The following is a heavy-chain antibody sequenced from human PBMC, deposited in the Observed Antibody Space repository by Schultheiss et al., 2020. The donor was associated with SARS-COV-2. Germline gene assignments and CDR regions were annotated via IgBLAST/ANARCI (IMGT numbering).Heavy chain of an antibody. CDR2: INSDGSST. D-gene: IGHD2-21*02. V-gene: IGHV3-74*01. CDR1: GFTFSTHW. Sequence: GGSLRLSCAASGFTFSTHWMHWVRQVPGKGLVWVSRINSDGSSTGYADSVKGRFTISRDNAKNTLYLQMNSLRTEDTAVYYCARLDGGTAGAEYFHHWGRGTLVTVSS. CDR3: ARLDGGTAGAEYFHH. J-gene: IGHJ1*01.